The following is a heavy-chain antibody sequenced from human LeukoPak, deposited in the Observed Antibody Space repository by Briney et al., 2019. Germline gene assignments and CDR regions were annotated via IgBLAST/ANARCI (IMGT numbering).Heavy chain of an antibody. CDR1: GFTFSSYA. CDR3: ARVSAKGWATLYFDY. V-gene: IGHV3-30-3*01. CDR2: ISYDGSNK. D-gene: IGHD5-12*01. Sequence: PGGSLRLSCAASGFTFSSYAMHWVRQAPGKGLEWVAVISYDGSNKYYADSVKGRFTISRDNSKNTLYPQMNSLRAEDTAVYYCARVSAKGWATLYFDYWGQGTLVTVSS. J-gene: IGHJ4*02.